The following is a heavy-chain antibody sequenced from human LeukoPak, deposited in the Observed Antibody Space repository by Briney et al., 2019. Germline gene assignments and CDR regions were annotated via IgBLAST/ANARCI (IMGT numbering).Heavy chain of an antibody. V-gene: IGHV3-23*01. CDR3: AKGWMYGDLLNC. Sequence: GGSLRLSCAASGFTFSNYAMSWVRQAPGQGLEWVSAISGNAVDTYHADSVKGRFTISRDNSKNTLYLQMKSLRAEDTAVYYCAKGWMYGDLLNCWSQGTLVTVSS. CDR1: GFTFSNYA. CDR2: ISGNAVDT. D-gene: IGHD3-10*02. J-gene: IGHJ4*02.